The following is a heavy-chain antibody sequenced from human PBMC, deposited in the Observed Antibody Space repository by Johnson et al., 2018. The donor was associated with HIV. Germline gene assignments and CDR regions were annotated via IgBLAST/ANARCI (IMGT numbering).Heavy chain of an antibody. CDR1: GFTFSTYA. CDR2: ISYDGNNT. Sequence: QVQLVESGGGVVQPGRSLRLSCAASGFTFSTYAMHWVSQAPGKGLEWVAVISYDGNNTYNADSVKGRFTISRDNPRNTLYLQMNSLRAEDTAVYYCAREDPYDYSTGPDFFDIWGQGTMVTVSS. V-gene: IGHV3-30-3*01. D-gene: IGHD2-8*02. CDR3: AREDPYDYSTGPDFFDI. J-gene: IGHJ3*02.